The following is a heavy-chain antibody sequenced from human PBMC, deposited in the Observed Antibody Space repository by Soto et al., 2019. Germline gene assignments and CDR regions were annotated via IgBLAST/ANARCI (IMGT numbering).Heavy chain of an antibody. CDR1: GYTFTNYY. CDR3: ASLTSLRFKASYGMDV. J-gene: IGHJ6*02. CDR2: IYPSAGTT. D-gene: IGHD3-3*01. Sequence: ASVKVSCKASGYTFTNYYLHWVRQAPGQGLEWMGIIYPSAGTTVYAQKFQGRVTLTRDTSTSTVFMELSSLRSEDTAVYYCASLTSLRFKASYGMDVWGQGTTVTV. V-gene: IGHV1-46*01.